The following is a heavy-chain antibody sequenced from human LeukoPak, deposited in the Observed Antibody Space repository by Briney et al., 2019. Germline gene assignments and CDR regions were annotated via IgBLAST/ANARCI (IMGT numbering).Heavy chain of an antibody. CDR2: ISYDGSNK. Sequence: GGSLRLSCAASGFTFSSYGMHWVRQAPGKGLEWVAVISYDGSNKYYADSVRGRFTISRDNSKNTLYLQMNSLRAEDTAVYYCAKDQWEYCSGGSCYSFDYWGQGTLVTVSS. CDR3: AKDQWEYCSGGSCYSFDY. V-gene: IGHV3-30*18. J-gene: IGHJ4*02. D-gene: IGHD2-15*01. CDR1: GFTFSSYG.